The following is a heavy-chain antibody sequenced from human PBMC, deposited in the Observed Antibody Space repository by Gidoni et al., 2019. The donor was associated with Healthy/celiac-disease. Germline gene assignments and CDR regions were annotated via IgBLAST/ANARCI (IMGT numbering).Heavy chain of an antibody. CDR3: AKYSRYYYDSSGYDWFDP. D-gene: IGHD3-22*01. V-gene: IGHV3-23*01. J-gene: IGHJ5*02. Sequence: EVQLLESGGGLVQPGGSLRLSCAASGFTFSSYAWSWARQAPGKGLGWVSAISGSGGRTYYADSVKGRFTISRDNSKNTLYLQMNSLRAEDTAVYYCAKYSRYYYDSSGYDWFDPWGQGTLVTVSS. CDR2: ISGSGGRT. CDR1: GFTFSSYA.